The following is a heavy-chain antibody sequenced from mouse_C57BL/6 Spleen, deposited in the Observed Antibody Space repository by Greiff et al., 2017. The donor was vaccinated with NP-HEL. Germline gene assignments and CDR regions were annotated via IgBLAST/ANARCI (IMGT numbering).Heavy chain of an antibody. J-gene: IGHJ4*01. D-gene: IGHD2-2*01. CDR1: GYTFTDYN. CDR3: ARRGYGYDAGMDY. V-gene: IGHV1-22*01. CDR2: INPNNGGT. Sequence: EVQLQQSGPELVKPGASVKMSCKASGYTFTDYNMPWVKQSNGRSLEWIGYINPNNGGTSYNQKFKGKATLTVNKSSSTAYMELRSLTSEDSAVYYCARRGYGYDAGMDYWGQGTSVTVSS.